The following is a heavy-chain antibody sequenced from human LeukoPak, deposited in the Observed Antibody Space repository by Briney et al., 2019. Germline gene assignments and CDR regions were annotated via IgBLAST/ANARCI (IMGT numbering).Heavy chain of an antibody. CDR3: ARLSVVTMVRGVLPRYYYYYYMDV. V-gene: IGHV4-34*01. CDR2: INHSGST. J-gene: IGHJ6*03. D-gene: IGHD3-10*01. CDR1: GGSFSGYY. Sequence: PSETLSLTCAVYGGSFSGYYWSWIRQPPGKGLEWTGEINHSGSTNYNPSLKSRVTISVDTSKNQFSLKLSSVTAADTAVYYCARLSVVTMVRGVLPRYYYYYYMDVWGKGTTVTISS.